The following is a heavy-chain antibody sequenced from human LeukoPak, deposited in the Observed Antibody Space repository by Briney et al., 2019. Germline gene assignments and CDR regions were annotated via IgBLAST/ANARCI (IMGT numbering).Heavy chain of an antibody. CDR1: GGSFSGYY. Sequence: SETLSLTCAVYGGSFSGYYWSWIRQPPGKGLEWIGEINHSGSTNYYPSLKSRLTISVDTSKNQFSLKLSSVTAADTAVYYCARAYLYCSGGSCYSSTFDPWGQGTLVTVSS. D-gene: IGHD2-15*01. CDR3: ARAYLYCSGGSCYSSTFDP. CDR2: INHSGST. J-gene: IGHJ5*02. V-gene: IGHV4-34*01.